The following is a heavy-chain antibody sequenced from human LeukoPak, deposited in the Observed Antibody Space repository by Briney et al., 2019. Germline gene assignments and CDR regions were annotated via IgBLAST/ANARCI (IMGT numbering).Heavy chain of an antibody. CDR3: VKITSVTGGDC. CDR2: ISSNGGST. V-gene: IGHV3-64D*06. Sequence: GGSLRLSCSASGFTFSSYAMHWVRQAPGKGLEYVSAISSNGGSTYYADSVKGRFTISRDNSKNTLYLQMSSLRAEDTAVYYCVKITSVTGGDCWGQGTRLTVSS. CDR1: GFTFSSYA. J-gene: IGHJ4*02. D-gene: IGHD1-1*01.